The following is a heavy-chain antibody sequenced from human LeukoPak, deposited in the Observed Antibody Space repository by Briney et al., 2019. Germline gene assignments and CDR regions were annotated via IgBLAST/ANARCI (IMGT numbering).Heavy chain of an antibody. J-gene: IGHJ4*02. Sequence: GGSLRLSCTASGFTLKNDAMSWVRQAPGKGLELVSTISGSGANTYHADSVKGRFTISRDTSKNTLYLQMNSLRADDTAVYYCAKEGLTGPFDFWGQGTLVTVSS. V-gene: IGHV3-23*01. CDR3: AKEGLTGPFDF. CDR1: GFTLKNDA. CDR2: ISGSGANT. D-gene: IGHD3-9*01.